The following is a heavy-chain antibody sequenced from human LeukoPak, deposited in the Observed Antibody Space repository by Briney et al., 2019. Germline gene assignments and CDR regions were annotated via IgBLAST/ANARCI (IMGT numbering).Heavy chain of an antibody. V-gene: IGHV1-2*02. J-gene: IGHJ6*03. CDR2: INPNTGGT. CDR3: ARDLDDTATYYFYYYMDV. Sequence: EASVKVSCKASGYTFTDYYMHWVRQAPGQGLEWMGWINPNTGGTNYAQKFQGRVTMTRDTSISTAYMELSRLRSDDTAVYYCARDLDDTATYYFYYYMDVWGKGTTVTVSS. CDR1: GYTFTDYY. D-gene: IGHD5-18*01.